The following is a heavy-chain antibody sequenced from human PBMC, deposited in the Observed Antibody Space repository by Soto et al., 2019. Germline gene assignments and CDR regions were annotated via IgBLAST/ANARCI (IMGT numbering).Heavy chain of an antibody. Sequence: QVQLQESGPGLVKPSQTLSLTCYVSGGSITSCGYSWTWIRHQPGKALQWIGYMFDSGSSYCNPSLKSRLTISVDTGKNLFALELSSVTAAGTAVYYWARGSGYYRNFDAWGQGTLVSVSS. CDR1: GGSITSCGYS. D-gene: IGHD3-3*01. CDR3: ARGSGYYRNFDA. J-gene: IGHJ4*02. CDR2: MFDSGSS. V-gene: IGHV4-31*02.